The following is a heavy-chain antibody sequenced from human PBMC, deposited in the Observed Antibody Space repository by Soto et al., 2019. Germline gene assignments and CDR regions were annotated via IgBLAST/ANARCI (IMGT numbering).Heavy chain of an antibody. CDR1: GGSFRGYS. J-gene: IGHJ6*02. CDR3: ARGRLVTPAALFKRAGDYSMDV. CDR2: VNHSGST. V-gene: IGHV4-34*01. Sequence: SETLSLTCAVYGGSFRGYSWTWIRQPPGKGLEWIGEVNHSGSTYYSPSLMSRVTLSIDTSKNQFSLKLSSVTAADTAVYYCARGRLVTPAALFKRAGDYSMDVWGQGTTVTVSS. D-gene: IGHD2-2*01.